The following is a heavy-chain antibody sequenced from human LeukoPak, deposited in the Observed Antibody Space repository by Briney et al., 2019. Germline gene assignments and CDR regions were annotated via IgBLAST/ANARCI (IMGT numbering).Heavy chain of an antibody. Sequence: PGGSLRLSCAASGFTFSGSAMHWVRQASGKGLEWVGRIRSKANSYATAYAASVKGRFTISRDDSKNTAYLQMNSLKTEDTAVYYCTRSPGGSYRKYAFDIWGQGTMVTVPS. V-gene: IGHV3-73*01. CDR3: TRSPGGSYRKYAFDI. D-gene: IGHD1-26*01. CDR2: IRSKANSYAT. CDR1: GFTFSGSA. J-gene: IGHJ3*02.